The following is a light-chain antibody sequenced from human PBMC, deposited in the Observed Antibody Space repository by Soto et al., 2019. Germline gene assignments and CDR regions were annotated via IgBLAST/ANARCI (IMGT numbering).Light chain of an antibody. CDR1: QSVSSD. Sequence: EIVMTQSPATLSVSPGEGATLSCRASQSVSSDLAWYQQKPGQPPRLLIYSVSTRATGIPARFSGSGSGTEFTLTITSLQSEDFAIYYCRQYTNWPPYTFGQGTRLEIK. CDR3: RQYTNWPPYT. V-gene: IGKV3-15*01. CDR2: SVS. J-gene: IGKJ2*01.